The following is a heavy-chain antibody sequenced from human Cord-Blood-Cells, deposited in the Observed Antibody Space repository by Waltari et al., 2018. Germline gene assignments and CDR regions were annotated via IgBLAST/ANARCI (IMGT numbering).Heavy chain of an antibody. CDR1: GGSFSGYY. CDR2: INHSGST. V-gene: IGHV4-34*01. Sequence: QVQLQQWGAGLLKPSETLSLTCAVYGGSFSGYYWSWIRQPPGKGLEWIGEINHSGSTNYNPSLKSRVTISVDTSKNQFSLKLSSVTAADTAVYYCARGSVAAADNWFDPWGQGTLVTVSS. CDR3: ARGSVAAADNWFDP. J-gene: IGHJ5*02. D-gene: IGHD6-13*01.